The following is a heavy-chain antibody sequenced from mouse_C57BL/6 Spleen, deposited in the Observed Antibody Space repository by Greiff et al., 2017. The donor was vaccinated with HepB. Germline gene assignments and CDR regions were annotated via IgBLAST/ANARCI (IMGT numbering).Heavy chain of an antibody. CDR3: ARSCSTMVMGDFDY. V-gene: IGHV1-81*01. Sequence: QVQLQQSGAELARPGASVKLSCKASGYNFTSYGISWVKQSTGQGLEWIGEIYTRSGNTYYNEKFKGKATMTADKSSSTAYMELRRLTSEDSAVYVCARSCSTMVMGDFDYWGQGTTLTVSS. CDR2: IYTRSGNT. CDR1: GYNFTSYG. J-gene: IGHJ2*01. D-gene: IGHD2-2*01.